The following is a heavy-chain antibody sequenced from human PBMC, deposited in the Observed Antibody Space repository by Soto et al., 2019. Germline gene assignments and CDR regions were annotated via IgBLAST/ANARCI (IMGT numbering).Heavy chain of an antibody. J-gene: IGHJ3*02. CDR2: IYYSGST. CDR1: GGSIGSYY. Sequence: SETLSLTCTVSGGSIGSYYWSWIRQPPGKGLEWIGYIYYSGSTNYNPSLKSRVTISVDTSKNQFSLKLSSVTAADTVVYYCARDQVVRGVIKAFDIWGQGTMVTVSS. D-gene: IGHD3-10*01. V-gene: IGHV4-59*01. CDR3: ARDQVVRGVIKAFDI.